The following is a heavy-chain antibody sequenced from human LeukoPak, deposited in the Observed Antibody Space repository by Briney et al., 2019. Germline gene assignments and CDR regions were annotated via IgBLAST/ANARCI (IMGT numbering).Heavy chain of an antibody. Sequence: GGSLRLSCAASGXTFSTYTMSWVRQAPGKGREWVSHITATGSGTFYADSVKGRFTVSRDSVKNSLYLQLNSLGDEDTAIYYCARERAGYYFDYWGQGTLVTVSS. CDR2: ITATGSGT. CDR3: ARERAGYYFDY. V-gene: IGHV3-48*02. J-gene: IGHJ4*02. CDR1: GXTFSTYT.